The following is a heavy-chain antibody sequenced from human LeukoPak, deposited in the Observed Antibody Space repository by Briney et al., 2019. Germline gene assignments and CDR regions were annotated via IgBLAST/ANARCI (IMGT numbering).Heavy chain of an antibody. CDR1: GGSISSSSYY. CDR3: ARMEVSDYYGSGSYFDDY. J-gene: IGHJ4*02. D-gene: IGHD3-10*01. V-gene: IGHV4-39*01. CDR2: IYYSGST. Sequence: SETLSLTCTVSGGSISSSSYYWGWIRQPPGKGLEWIGSIYYSGSTYYNPSLKSRVTISVDTSKNQFSLKLSSVTAADTAVYYCARMEVSDYYGSGSYFDDYWGQGTLVTVSS.